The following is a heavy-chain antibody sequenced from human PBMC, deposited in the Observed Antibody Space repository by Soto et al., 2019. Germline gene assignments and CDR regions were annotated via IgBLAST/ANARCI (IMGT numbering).Heavy chain of an antibody. CDR1: GFTFSDYY. CDR3: ASLACSSTSCYLQYHFDY. D-gene: IGHD2-2*01. CDR2: IGSSGSTI. V-gene: IGHV3-11*01. Sequence: GGSLRLSCAASGFTFSDYYMSWIRQAPGKGLEWVSYIGSSGSTIYYADSVKGRFTISRDNAKNSLYLQMNSLRAEDTALYYCASLACSSTSCYLQYHFDYWCQGTLVTVSS. J-gene: IGHJ4*02.